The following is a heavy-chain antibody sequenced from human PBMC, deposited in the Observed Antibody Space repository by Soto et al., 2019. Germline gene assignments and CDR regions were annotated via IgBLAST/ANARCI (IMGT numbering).Heavy chain of an antibody. D-gene: IGHD4-17*01. V-gene: IGHV3-33*06. Sequence: QVQLVESGGGVVQPGRSLRLSCAASGFTFSSYGMHWVRQAPGKGLEWVAVIWYDGSNKYYADSVKGRFTISRDNFQTTLYLQMNTLRAEDTAVYYCAKDGGPPHQKDYGDYGIDYWGHGTLVTVSS. CDR3: AKDGGPPHQKDYGDYGIDY. CDR2: IWYDGSNK. J-gene: IGHJ4*01. CDR1: GFTFSSYG.